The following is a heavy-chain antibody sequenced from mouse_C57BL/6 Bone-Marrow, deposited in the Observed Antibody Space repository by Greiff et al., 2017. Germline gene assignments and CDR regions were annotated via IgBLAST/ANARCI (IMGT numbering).Heavy chain of an antibody. D-gene: IGHD6-5*01. J-gene: IGHJ4*01. CDR1: GFTFSNYW. V-gene: IGHV6-3*01. CDR2: IRLKSDNYAT. Sequence: EVKLMESGGGLVQPGGSMKLSCVASGFTFSNYWMNWVRQSPEKGLEWVAQIRLKSDNYATHYAESVKGRFTISRDDSKSSVYLQMNNLRAEDTGIYYCTGLVYGRRRGAMDYWGQGTSVTVSS. CDR3: TGLVYGRRRGAMDY.